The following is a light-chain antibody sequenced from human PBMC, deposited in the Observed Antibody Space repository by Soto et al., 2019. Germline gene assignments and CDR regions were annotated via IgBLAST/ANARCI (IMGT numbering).Light chain of an antibody. CDR2: DNN. Sequence: QSVLTQPPSVSAAPGQKVTISCSGSSSNIGRNYVCWYQQLPGAAPKLLIYDNNNRPSGIPDRFSGSKSGTSATLGITGLQTGDEADYYCGTWDSSLSVGVFGTGTQLTVL. CDR3: GTWDSSLSVGV. J-gene: IGLJ1*01. V-gene: IGLV1-51*01. CDR1: SSNIGRNY.